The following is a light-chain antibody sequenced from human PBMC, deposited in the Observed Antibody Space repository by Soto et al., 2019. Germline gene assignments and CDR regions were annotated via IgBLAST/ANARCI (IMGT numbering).Light chain of an antibody. CDR1: QSVSNN. Sequence: EIVMTQSPVTLSVSPGERATLSCRASQSVSNNYLAWYQQKPGQAPRLLIYGASTRATGIPARFSGSGSGTEFTLIISSLQSEDSAVYYCQQYNSWLWTFGQGTKVDI. CDR3: QQYNSWLWT. V-gene: IGKV3-15*01. CDR2: GAS. J-gene: IGKJ1*01.